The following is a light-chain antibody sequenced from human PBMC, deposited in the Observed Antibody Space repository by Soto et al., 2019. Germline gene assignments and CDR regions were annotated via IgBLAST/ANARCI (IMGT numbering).Light chain of an antibody. CDR2: DVR. CDR3: TSYTSSSTLYV. J-gene: IGLJ1*01. V-gene: IGLV2-14*01. Sequence: QSALTQPASVSGSPGQSITISCTGTSSDVGGYNYVSWYQQHPGKAPKLMIYDVRNRASGASNRFSGSKSGNTASLTISGLQAEDEADYYCTSYTSSSTLYVLGTGTKLTVL. CDR1: SSDVGGYNY.